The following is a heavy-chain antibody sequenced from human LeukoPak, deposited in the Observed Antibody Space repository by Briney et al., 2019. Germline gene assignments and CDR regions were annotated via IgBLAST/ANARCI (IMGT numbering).Heavy chain of an antibody. V-gene: IGHV1-69*04. D-gene: IGHD2-2*01. Sequence: SVTVSCKASGGTFSSYAISWVRQAPGQGLEWMGRIIPILGIANYAQKFQGRVTITADKSTSTAYMELSRLRSDDTAVYYCASICSSTSCYDYWGQGTLVTVSS. CDR3: ASICSSTSCYDY. CDR1: GGTFSSYA. CDR2: IIPILGIA. J-gene: IGHJ4*02.